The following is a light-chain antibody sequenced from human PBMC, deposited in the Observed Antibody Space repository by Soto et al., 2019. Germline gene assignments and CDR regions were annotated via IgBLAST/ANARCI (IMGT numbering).Light chain of an antibody. CDR3: QQYNNWPRT. CDR1: QSISYN. J-gene: IGKJ1*01. V-gene: IGKV3-15*01. Sequence: EIVMTQSPATLSVSPGERATLSCRASQSISYNLAWYQQKNGQAPRILIYPASTRDTGIPARFSGSGSGTEFTLTLSRLQSEDFEVYYCQQYNNWPRTFGQGTKVDIK. CDR2: PAS.